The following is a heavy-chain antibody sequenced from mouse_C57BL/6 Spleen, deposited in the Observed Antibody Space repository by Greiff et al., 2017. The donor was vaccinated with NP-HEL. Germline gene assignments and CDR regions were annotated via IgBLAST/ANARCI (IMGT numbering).Heavy chain of an antibody. V-gene: IGHV1-82*01. CDR1: GYAFSSSW. CDR3: ARGFDYGSLYAMDY. J-gene: IGHJ4*01. CDR2: IYPGDGDT. D-gene: IGHD1-1*01. Sequence: QVQLQQSGPELVKPGASVKISCKASGYAFSSSWMNWVKQRPGKGLEWIGRIYPGDGDTNYNGKFKGKATLTADKSSSTAYMQLSSLTSEDSAVYFCARGFDYGSLYAMDYWGQGTSVTVSS.